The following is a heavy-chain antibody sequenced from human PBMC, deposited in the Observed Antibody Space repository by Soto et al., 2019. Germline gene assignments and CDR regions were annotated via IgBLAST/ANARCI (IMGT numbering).Heavy chain of an antibody. CDR3: TSVWGDGSKRPFHY. D-gene: IGHD2-8*01. J-gene: IGHJ4*02. V-gene: IGHV3-49*04. CDR1: GFTFGDYA. Sequence: GGTLKLSCTASGFTFGDYAMRWVRQASGKGLEWVGFIRSKAYGGTTEYAASVKGRFTISRDDSKSIAYLQMNSPKTEDTDVYYSTSVWGDGSKRPFHYWGKGILRTGS. CDR2: IRSKAYGGTT.